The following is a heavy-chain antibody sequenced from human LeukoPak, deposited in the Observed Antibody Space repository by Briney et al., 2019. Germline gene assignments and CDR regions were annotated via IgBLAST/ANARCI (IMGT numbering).Heavy chain of an antibody. D-gene: IGHD3-3*01. CDR2: INWNGGST. CDR3: ARGAFLEWLFYFDY. J-gene: IGHJ4*02. V-gene: IGHV3-20*04. CDR1: GFTFDDYG. Sequence: PGGSLRLSCAASGFTFDDYGMSWVRQAPGKGLEWVSGINWNGGSTGYADSVKGRFTISRDNAKNSLYLQMNSLRAEDTALYYCARGAFLEWLFYFDYWGQGTLVTVSS.